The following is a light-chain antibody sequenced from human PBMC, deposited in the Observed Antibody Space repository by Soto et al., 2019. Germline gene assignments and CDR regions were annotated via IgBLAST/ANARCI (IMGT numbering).Light chain of an antibody. CDR1: QSVSSY. CDR2: DAS. V-gene: IGKV3-11*01. CDR3: QQRSNWLLFT. J-gene: IGKJ3*01. Sequence: EIVLTQSPATLSLSPGERATLSCRASQSVSSYLAWYQQKPGQAPRLLIYDASNRATGIPARFSGSGSGTDFTLTISSLEPEDFAFYYCQQRSNWLLFTFGPGTKVDIK.